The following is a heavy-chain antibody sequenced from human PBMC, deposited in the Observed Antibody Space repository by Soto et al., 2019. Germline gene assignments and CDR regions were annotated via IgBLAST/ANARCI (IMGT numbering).Heavy chain of an antibody. CDR2: IEQDGSPR. Sequence: GGSLRLSCVASGFTFSSYWMSWVRQAPGKGLEWVAKIEQDGSPRRYVDSVKGRVTISRDNAKNSLYLQMNRLRDQEPGVSYCARVGLNWNYVSYPFDIWGQETMGTLSS. CDR1: GFTFSSYW. V-gene: IGHV3-7*01. J-gene: IGHJ3*02. CDR3: ARVGLNWNYVSYPFDI. D-gene: IGHD1-7*01.